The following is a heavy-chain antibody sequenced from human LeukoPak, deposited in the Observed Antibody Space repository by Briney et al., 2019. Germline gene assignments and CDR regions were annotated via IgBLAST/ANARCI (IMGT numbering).Heavy chain of an antibody. D-gene: IGHD6-13*01. CDR2: IKRDASDI. CDR1: GFNFGDDY. J-gene: IGHJ4*02. Sequence: GGSLRLSCAASGFNFGDDYMSWIRQAPGKGPEWVAYIKRDASDIYYADSVKGRFTISRDNSKNSLFLHMDSLRVEDSAVYYCARGRGQQHTSHWGQGALVTVSS. CDR3: ARGRGQQHTSH. V-gene: IGHV3-11*01.